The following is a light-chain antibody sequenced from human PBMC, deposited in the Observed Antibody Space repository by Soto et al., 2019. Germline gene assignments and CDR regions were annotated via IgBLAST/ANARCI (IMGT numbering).Light chain of an antibody. CDR3: QQYNNWPQT. Sequence: ETMMKQSPDTLSVSLGERATLSCRASQSLRSSLAWYQQKPGQAPRLLIYEASTRATGIPARFSGSGSGTDFTLTISGLQSEDFAVYSCQQYNNWPQTFGQGTKVDI. V-gene: IGKV3-15*01. CDR1: QSLRSS. CDR2: EAS. J-gene: IGKJ1*01.